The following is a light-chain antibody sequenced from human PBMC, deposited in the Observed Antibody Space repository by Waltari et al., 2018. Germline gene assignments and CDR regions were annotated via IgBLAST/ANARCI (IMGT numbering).Light chain of an antibody. J-gene: IGKJ1*01. CDR3: QQRASWPIT. V-gene: IGKV3-11*01. Sequence: EIVLTQSPATLSLSPGERATLACRASQSVGSSFAWYQQKRGQAPRLLIYDASNRATDIPARFSGSGSGTDFTLTISSLEPEDFAVYYCQQRASWPITFGQGTKVEIK. CDR1: QSVGSS. CDR2: DAS.